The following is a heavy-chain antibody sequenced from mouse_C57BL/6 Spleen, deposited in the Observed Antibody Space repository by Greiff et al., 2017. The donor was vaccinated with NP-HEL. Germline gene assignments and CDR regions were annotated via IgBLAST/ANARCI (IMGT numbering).Heavy chain of an antibody. CDR3: AREGLGRGFAY. D-gene: IGHD4-1*01. Sequence: QVHVKQSGAELVKPGASVKISCKASGYAFSSYWMNWVKQRPGKGLEWIGQIYPGDGDTNYNGKFKGKATLTADKSSSTAYMQLSSLTSEDSAVYFCAREGLGRGFAYWGQGTLVTVSA. V-gene: IGHV1-80*01. J-gene: IGHJ3*01. CDR1: GYAFSSYW. CDR2: IYPGDGDT.